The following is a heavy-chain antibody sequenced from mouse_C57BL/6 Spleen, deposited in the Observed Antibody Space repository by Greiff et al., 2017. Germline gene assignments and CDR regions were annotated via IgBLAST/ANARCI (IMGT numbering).Heavy chain of an antibody. CDR2: ILPGSGST. Sequence: QVQLQQSGAELMKPGASVKLSCKATGYTFTGYWIEWVKQRPGHGLEWIGEILPGSGSTNYNEKFKGKATFTADTSSNTDYMQLSSLTTEDSAIYYYARRRSYDGESYAMDYWGQGTSVTVSS. CDR1: GYTFTGYW. D-gene: IGHD2-12*01. J-gene: IGHJ4*01. V-gene: IGHV1-9*01. CDR3: ARRRSYDGESYAMDY.